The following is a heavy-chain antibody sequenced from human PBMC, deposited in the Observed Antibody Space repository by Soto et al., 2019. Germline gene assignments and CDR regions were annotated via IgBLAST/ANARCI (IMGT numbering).Heavy chain of an antibody. CDR1: GFTFSSYA. Sequence: GGSLRLSCAASGFTFSSYAMGWVRQGPGKGLEWVAVVSIGGSTHYADSVRGRFTISRDNSKNTLSLQMNSLTAEDTAVYFCAKRRGAGGHFDYWGQGALVTV. V-gene: IGHV3-23*01. D-gene: IGHD2-15*01. CDR2: VSIGGST. CDR3: AKRRGAGGHFDY. J-gene: IGHJ4*02.